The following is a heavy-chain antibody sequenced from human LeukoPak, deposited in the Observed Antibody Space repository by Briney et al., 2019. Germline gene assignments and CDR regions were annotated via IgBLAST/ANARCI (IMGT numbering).Heavy chain of an antibody. D-gene: IGHD6-19*01. CDR1: GGSFSGYY. CDR3: ARPSGSSGWYVGPFFDY. J-gene: IGHJ4*02. V-gene: IGHV4-34*01. Sequence: SETLSLTCAVYGGSFSGYYWSWIRQPPGKGLEWTGEINHSGSTNYNPSLKSRVTISVDTSKNQFSLKLSSVTAADTAVYYCARPSGSSGWYVGPFFDYWGQGTLVTVSS. CDR2: INHSGST.